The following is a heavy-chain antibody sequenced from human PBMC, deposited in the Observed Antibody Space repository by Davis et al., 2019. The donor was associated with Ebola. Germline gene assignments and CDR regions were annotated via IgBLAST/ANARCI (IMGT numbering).Heavy chain of an antibody. J-gene: IGHJ4*02. Sequence: GESLKISCAASGFTFSSFPMSWVRQAPGKGLEWVSYISSSSSTIYYADSVKGRFTISRDNAKNSLYLQMNSLRDEDTAVYYCARDLSTIFGVVITTNYFDYWGQGTLVTVSS. V-gene: IGHV3-48*02. CDR2: ISSSSSTI. CDR3: ARDLSTIFGVVITTNYFDY. CDR1: GFTFSSFP. D-gene: IGHD3-3*01.